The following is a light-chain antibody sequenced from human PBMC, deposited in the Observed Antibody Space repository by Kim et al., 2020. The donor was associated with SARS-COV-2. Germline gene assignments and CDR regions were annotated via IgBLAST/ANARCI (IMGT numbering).Light chain of an antibody. CDR3: QQYGSSPRT. V-gene: IGKV3-20*01. CDR1: QSVSSSY. CDR2: AAS. J-gene: IGKJ2*01. Sequence: SPRERATLACSASQSVSSSYLAWYQQKPAQAPRLLIYAASSRATGIPDRFSGSGSGTDFTLTISRLEPEDFAVYYCQQYGSSPRTFGQGTKLEI.